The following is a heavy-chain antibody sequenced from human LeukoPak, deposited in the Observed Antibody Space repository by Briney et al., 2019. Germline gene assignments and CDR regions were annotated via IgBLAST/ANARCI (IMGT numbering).Heavy chain of an antibody. J-gene: IGHJ4*02. CDR3: AKAGIAVAGIAIRGFFDY. D-gene: IGHD6-19*01. Sequence: PGGSLRLSCTASGFTFSHYDMHWVRQAPGKGLEWVAVISYDGSDEYYADSVKGRFTISRDNSKNTLYLQMNSLKPEDTAVYYCAKAGIAVAGIAIRGFFDYWGQGTLVTVSS. CDR2: ISYDGSDE. V-gene: IGHV3-30*18. CDR1: GFTFSHYD.